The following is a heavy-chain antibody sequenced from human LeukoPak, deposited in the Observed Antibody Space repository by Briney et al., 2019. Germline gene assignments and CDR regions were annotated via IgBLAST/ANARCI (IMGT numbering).Heavy chain of an antibody. D-gene: IGHD5-18*01. CDR3: ARVPAMSRVIDY. J-gene: IGHJ4*02. Sequence: SETLSHTCTVSGGSISSHYWSWIRQPPGKGLEWIGYIYYSGSTNYNPSLKSRVTISVDTSKNQFSLKLSSVTAADTAVYYCARVPAMSRVIDYWGQGTLVTVSS. CDR1: GGSISSHY. V-gene: IGHV4-59*11. CDR2: IYYSGST.